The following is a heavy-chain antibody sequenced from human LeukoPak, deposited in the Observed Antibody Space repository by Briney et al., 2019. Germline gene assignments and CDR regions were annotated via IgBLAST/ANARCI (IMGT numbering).Heavy chain of an antibody. J-gene: IGHJ4*02. Sequence: GRSLRLSCAASGFTFSSYAMHWVRQAPDKGLEWVAVISYDGSNKYYADSVKGRFTISRDNSKNTLYLQMNSLRAEDTAVYYCAGNYYDSSGCTYWGQGTLVTVSS. CDR3: AGNYYDSSGCTY. V-gene: IGHV3-30-3*01. CDR2: ISYDGSNK. D-gene: IGHD3-22*01. CDR1: GFTFSSYA.